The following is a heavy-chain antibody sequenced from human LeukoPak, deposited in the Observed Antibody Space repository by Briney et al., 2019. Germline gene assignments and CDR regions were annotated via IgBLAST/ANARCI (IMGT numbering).Heavy chain of an antibody. V-gene: IGHV3-7*03. Sequence: PGGSLRLSCAASGFTFSRYWMSWVRQTLEKGLECVANIKQDGSDKFYVDSVRGRFTISRDNAKNSLYLQMNSLRVEDTALYYCARDPWADSSGFPLHHWGQGTLVTVSS. CDR2: IKQDGSDK. J-gene: IGHJ1*01. CDR3: ARDPWADSSGFPLHH. D-gene: IGHD3-22*01. CDR1: GFTFSRYW.